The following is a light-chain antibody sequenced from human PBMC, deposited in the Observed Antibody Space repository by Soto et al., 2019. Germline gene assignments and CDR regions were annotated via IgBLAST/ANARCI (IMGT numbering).Light chain of an antibody. CDR3: QQYNDWPRLT. V-gene: IGKV3-15*01. CDR2: GAS. Sequence: EIVMTQSPGTLSVSPGERATLSCRASQSVSSNVAWYQQRPGQVPRLLIYGASTRATGIPVRFSGSGSGTEFPLTISSLQSEDFAVYYCQQYNDWPRLTFGGGTKVQIK. CDR1: QSVSSN. J-gene: IGKJ4*01.